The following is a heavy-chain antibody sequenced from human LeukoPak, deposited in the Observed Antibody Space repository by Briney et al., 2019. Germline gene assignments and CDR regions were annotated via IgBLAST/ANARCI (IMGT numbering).Heavy chain of an antibody. D-gene: IGHD2-2*01. CDR2: IRYDGGKT. V-gene: IGHV3-30*02. J-gene: IGHJ6*03. CDR3: ARDAPDCRITRCNTGDHNRHMDV. CDR1: GFSLTNYG. Sequence: GGSLRLSCAASGFSLTNYGMHCVRQAPGKGLEWVAFIRYDGGKTHYVDSVKGRFTVSRGNSNKTLYLQMNGLRAEDTAVYYCARDAPDCRITRCNTGDHNRHMDVWGKGTTVTVTS.